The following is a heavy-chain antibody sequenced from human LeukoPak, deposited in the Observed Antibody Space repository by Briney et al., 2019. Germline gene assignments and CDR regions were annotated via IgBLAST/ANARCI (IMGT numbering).Heavy chain of an antibody. V-gene: IGHV4-59*01. CDR1: GGSISSYY. CDR3: AVGSQSAALIK. Sequence: PPETLSLTCTVSGGSISSYYWSWIRQPPGKGLEWIGYIYYSGSTNYNPSLKSRVTLSVDTSKNQFSLKLSSVTAADTAVYYCAVGSQSAALIKWGQGTLVTVSS. J-gene: IGHJ4*02. D-gene: IGHD6-6*01. CDR2: IYYSGST.